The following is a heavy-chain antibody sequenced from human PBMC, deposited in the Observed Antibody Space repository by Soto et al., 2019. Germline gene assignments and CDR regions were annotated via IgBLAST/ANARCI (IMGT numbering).Heavy chain of an antibody. CDR2: INHSGST. CDR1: GGSFSGYY. CDR3: ERGYRGITIFGVVRGAFDI. V-gene: IGHV4-34*01. J-gene: IGHJ3*02. D-gene: IGHD3-3*01. Sequence: ETLSLTCSVYGGSFSGYYWSWIRQPPGKGLEWIGEINHSGSTNYNPSLKSRVTISVDTSKNQFSLKLSSVTAADTAVYYCERGYRGITIFGVVRGAFDIWGQGTMVTV.